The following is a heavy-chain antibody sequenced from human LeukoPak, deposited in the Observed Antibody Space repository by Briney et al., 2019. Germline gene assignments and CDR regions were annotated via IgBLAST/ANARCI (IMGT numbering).Heavy chain of an antibody. D-gene: IGHD3-3*01. CDR2: INPNSGGT. Sequence: ASVKVSCKPSGYTFTGYYMHWVRQAPGQGLEWMGWINPNSGGTNYAQKFQGRVTMTRDTSISTAYMELSRLRSADTAVYYCASGPRVTIFRRWFDAWGQGTLVTVSS. CDR3: ASGPRVTIFRRWFDA. V-gene: IGHV1-2*02. J-gene: IGHJ5*02. CDR1: GYTFTGYY.